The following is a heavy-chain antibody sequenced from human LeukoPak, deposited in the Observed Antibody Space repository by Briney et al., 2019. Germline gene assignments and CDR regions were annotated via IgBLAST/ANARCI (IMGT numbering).Heavy chain of an antibody. CDR2: IYHSGST. V-gene: IGHV4-38-2*02. CDR3: AGGVSDYSNHLDY. D-gene: IGHD4-11*01. Sequence: SETLSLTCTVSGYSISSGYYWGWIRQPPGKGLEWIGSIYHSGSTYYNPSLKSRVTISVDTSKNQFSLKLSSVTAADTAVYYCAGGVSDYSNHLDYWGQGTLVTVSS. J-gene: IGHJ4*02. CDR1: GYSISSGYY.